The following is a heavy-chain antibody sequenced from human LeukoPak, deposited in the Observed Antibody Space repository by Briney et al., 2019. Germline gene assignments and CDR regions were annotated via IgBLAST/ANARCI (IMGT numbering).Heavy chain of an antibody. CDR3: ARGADSGYDSAGVYNYYPMDV. CDR1: GFIFRTYG. Sequence: GRSLRLSCVASGFIFRTYGMHWVRQAPGKGLEWVAVVWFDGSNKYYRDSAKGRFTISRDNSKSTLYLQMSSLRVEDTAVYYCARGADSGYDSAGVYNYYPMDVWGQGTTLTVSS. CDR2: VWFDGSNK. V-gene: IGHV3-33*01. D-gene: IGHD5-12*01. J-gene: IGHJ6*02.